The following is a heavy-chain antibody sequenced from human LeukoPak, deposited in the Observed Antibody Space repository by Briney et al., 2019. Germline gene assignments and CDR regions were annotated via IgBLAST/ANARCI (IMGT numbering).Heavy chain of an antibody. CDR1: GGSISSSSYY. Sequence: SETLSLTCTVSGGSISSSSYYWGWIRQPPGKGLEWIGSIYYSGSTYYNPSLKSRVTISVDTSKNQFSLKLSSVTAADTAVYYCARGVLLWFGETDYFDYWGQGTLVTVSS. CDR3: ARGVLLWFGETDYFDY. D-gene: IGHD3-10*01. J-gene: IGHJ4*02. CDR2: IYYSGST. V-gene: IGHV4-39*07.